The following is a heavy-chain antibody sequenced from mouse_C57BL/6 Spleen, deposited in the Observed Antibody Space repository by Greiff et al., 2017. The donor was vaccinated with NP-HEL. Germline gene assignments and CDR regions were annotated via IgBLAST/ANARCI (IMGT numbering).Heavy chain of an antibody. CDR1: GYAFSSSW. J-gene: IGHJ4*01. CDR2: IYPGDGDT. D-gene: IGHD2-14*01. Sequence: VQLQQSGPELVKPGASVKISCKASGYAFSSSWMNWVKQRPGKGLEWIGRIYPGDGDTNYNGKFKGKATLTADKSSSTAYMQLSSLTSEDSAVYFCARGRGNYYAMDYWGQGTSVTVSS. CDR3: ARGRGNYYAMDY. V-gene: IGHV1-82*01.